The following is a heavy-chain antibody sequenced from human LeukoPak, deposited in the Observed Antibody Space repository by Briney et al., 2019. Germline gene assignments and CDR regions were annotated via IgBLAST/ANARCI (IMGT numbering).Heavy chain of an antibody. D-gene: IGHD3-9*01. CDR1: GFTFSDYY. V-gene: IGHV3-11*06. CDR2: ISSSSSYT. J-gene: IGHJ3*02. CDR3: ARDRRSVYYDILTAKDAFDI. Sequence: PGGSMRLSCAASGFTFSDYYMSWIRQAPGKGLEWVSYISSSSSYTNYADSVKGRFTISRDNAENSLYLQMNSLRAEDTAVYYCARDRRSVYYDILTAKDAFDIWGQGTMVTVSS.